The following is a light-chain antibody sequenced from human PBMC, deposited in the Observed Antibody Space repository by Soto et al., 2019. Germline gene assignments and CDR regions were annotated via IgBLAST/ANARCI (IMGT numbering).Light chain of an antibody. Sequence: EIVLTQSPAPLSLSPGERATLSCRASQSVSSYLAWYQQKPGQAPRLLIYDASNRATGIPARFSGSGSGTDFTLTISSLEPDDVAVYYCQQRSDWPSTFGGGTKVQIK. CDR2: DAS. V-gene: IGKV3-11*01. CDR3: QQRSDWPST. J-gene: IGKJ4*01. CDR1: QSVSSY.